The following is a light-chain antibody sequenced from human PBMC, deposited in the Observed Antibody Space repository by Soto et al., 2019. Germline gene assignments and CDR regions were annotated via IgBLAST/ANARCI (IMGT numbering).Light chain of an antibody. CDR1: SSDVGGYNY. J-gene: IGLJ2*01. Sequence: QSVLTQPASVSGSPGQSVTISCTGTSSDVGGYNYVSWYQQHPGKAPKLMIYDVSNRPSGVSNRFSGCKSGNTASLIISGLQSEDEADYYCSSYTSSSTHVVFGGGTKLTVL. V-gene: IGLV2-14*01. CDR3: SSYTSSSTHVV. CDR2: DVS.